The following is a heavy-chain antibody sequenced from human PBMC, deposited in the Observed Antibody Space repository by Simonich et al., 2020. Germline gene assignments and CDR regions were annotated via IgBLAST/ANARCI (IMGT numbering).Heavy chain of an antibody. V-gene: IGHV3-30*07. D-gene: IGHD7-27*01. Sequence: QVQLVESGGGVVQPGRSLRLSCAASGFTFSSYAMHWVRQAPGKGLEWVAVISDDGRNKYYADSVKGRFTISRDNSKNTLYLQMNSLRAEDTAVYYCARDRNWGWFDPWGQGTLVTVSS. CDR2: ISDDGRNK. CDR1: GFTFSSYA. J-gene: IGHJ5*02. CDR3: ARDRNWGWFDP.